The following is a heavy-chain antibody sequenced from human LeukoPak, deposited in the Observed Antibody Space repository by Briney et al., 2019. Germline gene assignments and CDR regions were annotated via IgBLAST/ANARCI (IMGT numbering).Heavy chain of an antibody. D-gene: IGHD2-15*01. J-gene: IGHJ6*03. CDR2: ISGVGDST. CDR3: AKRADGCCGVRCYYYYIDV. Sequence: PGGSLRLSCAGSGFTLSNYAMNGVGQAPGKGLEWVSTISGVGDSTYYAESVKGRCTMSRYNSKHTVYLEMNSLRVEDTAIYYCAKRADGCCGVRCYYYYIDVWGKGTTVTVSS. CDR1: GFTLSNYA. V-gene: IGHV3-23*01.